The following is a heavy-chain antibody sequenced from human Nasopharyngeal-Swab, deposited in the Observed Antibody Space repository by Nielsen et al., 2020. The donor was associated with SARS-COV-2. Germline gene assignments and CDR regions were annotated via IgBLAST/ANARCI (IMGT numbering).Heavy chain of an antibody. CDR1: GGSVSSESYY. D-gene: IGHD2-15*01. J-gene: IGHJ4*02. Sequence: ESLKISCTVSGGSVSSESYYWSWIRQPPRRGLEWIGYIYYSGSTNYNPSLKSRVTISLDTSKNQFSLKLSSVTAADSAVYYCARDTRRGGVDYWGQGTLVTVSS. CDR3: ARDTRRGGVDY. CDR2: IYYSGST. V-gene: IGHV4-61*01.